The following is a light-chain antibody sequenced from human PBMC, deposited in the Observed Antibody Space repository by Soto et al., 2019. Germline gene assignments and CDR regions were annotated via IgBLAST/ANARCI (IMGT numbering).Light chain of an antibody. V-gene: IGLV1-44*01. Sequence: QSVLTQPPSASGTPGQRVTISCSGSTSNIGSNTVNWYQQLPRTAPKLLIYSNNERPSGVPDRFSGSKSDTSASLATSGLQSEDEADYYCSTWDDSLNGVVFGGGTKVTVL. CDR3: STWDDSLNGVV. J-gene: IGLJ3*02. CDR1: TSNIGSNT. CDR2: SNN.